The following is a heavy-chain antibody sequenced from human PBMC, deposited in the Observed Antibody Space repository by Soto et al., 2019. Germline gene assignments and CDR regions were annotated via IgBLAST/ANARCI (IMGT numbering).Heavy chain of an antibody. J-gene: IGHJ4*02. CDR3: ARDYGGYYDSSGYYYDY. Sequence: QLQLVQSGAEVKKPGSSVKVSCKASGGTFSSYAISWVRQAPGQGLEWMGGIIPIFGTANYAQKFQGRVTITADESTSTAYMELSSLRSEDTAVYYCARDYGGYYDSSGYYYDYWGQGTLVTVSS. V-gene: IGHV1-69*01. CDR1: GGTFSSYA. CDR2: IIPIFGTA. D-gene: IGHD3-22*01.